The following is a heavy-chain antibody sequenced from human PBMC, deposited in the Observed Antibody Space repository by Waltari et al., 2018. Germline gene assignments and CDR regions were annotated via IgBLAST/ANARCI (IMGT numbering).Heavy chain of an antibody. CDR1: GFTVSINY. J-gene: IGHJ6*02. D-gene: IGHD1-1*01. CDR2: IYSCGTT. V-gene: IGHV3-53*01. Sequence: EVQLVESGGGLIQPGGSLRLSCEVSGFTVSINYMHWVRQAPGKGLEWGSVIYSCGTTYYADSVKGRFTVSRDSSKNTLYLQMDRLSGDDTAVYYCAVAGTWMQVPHYYNSMDVWGQGTTVTV. CDR3: AVAGTWMQVPHYYNSMDV.